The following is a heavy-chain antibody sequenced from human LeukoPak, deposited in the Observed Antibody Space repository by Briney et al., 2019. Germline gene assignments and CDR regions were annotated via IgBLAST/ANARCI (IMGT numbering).Heavy chain of an antibody. J-gene: IGHJ4*02. CDR1: GFTFTSSA. CDR3: AREHSGNYSIGN. D-gene: IGHD1-26*01. V-gene: IGHV1-58*01. CDR2: IVVGSGNT. Sequence: SVKVSCKASGFTFTSSAVQWVRQARGRRLEWIGWIVVGSGNTNYAQMFQGRVTITRDMSTSTAYMELSSLRSEDTAVYYCAREHSGNYSIGNWGQGTLVTVSS.